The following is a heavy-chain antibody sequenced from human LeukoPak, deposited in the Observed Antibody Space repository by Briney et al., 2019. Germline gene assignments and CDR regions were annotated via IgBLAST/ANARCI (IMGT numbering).Heavy chain of an antibody. D-gene: IGHD3-9*01. V-gene: IGHV5-51*01. Sequence: GESLKISCKVSGYSFATYWIGWVRQMPGKGLEWMGIIYPDDSDTRYSPSFQGQVTISADKSISTAYLQWSSLKASDTAMYYCARQGAPYYDILTGYYGVPNWFDPWGQGTLVTVSS. J-gene: IGHJ5*02. CDR3: ARQGAPYYDILTGYYGVPNWFDP. CDR1: GYSFATYW. CDR2: IYPDDSDT.